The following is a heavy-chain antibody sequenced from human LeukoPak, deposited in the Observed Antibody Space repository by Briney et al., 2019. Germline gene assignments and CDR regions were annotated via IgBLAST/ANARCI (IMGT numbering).Heavy chain of an antibody. D-gene: IGHD6-19*01. V-gene: IGHV3-9*01. Sequence: GGSLRLSCAASGFTFDDYAMVWVRQTPEKGLEWVSGISYNGGDVGYADSVKGRFTISRDNAKNSLYLQMNSLRPEDTALYYCAKDISTGWYFGAFDIWGQGTMVTVSS. CDR3: AKDISTGWYFGAFDI. J-gene: IGHJ3*02. CDR2: ISYNGGDV. CDR1: GFTFDDYA.